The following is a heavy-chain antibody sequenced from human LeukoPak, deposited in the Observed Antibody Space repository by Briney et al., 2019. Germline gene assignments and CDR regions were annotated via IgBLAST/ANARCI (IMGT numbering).Heavy chain of an antibody. CDR3: AKCNDFWSGYLLY. CDR2: IKQDGSEK. CDR1: GFTFSSYW. D-gene: IGHD3-3*01. V-gene: IGHV3-7*03. Sequence: GSLRLSCXASGFTFSSYWMSWVRQAPGKGLEWVANIKQDGSEKYDVDSVKGRFTISRDNSKNTLYLQMNSLRAEDTAVYYCAKCNDFWSGYLLYWGQGTLVTVSS. J-gene: IGHJ4*02.